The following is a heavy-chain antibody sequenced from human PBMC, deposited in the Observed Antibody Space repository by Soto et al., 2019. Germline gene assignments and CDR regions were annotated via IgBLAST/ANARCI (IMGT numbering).Heavy chain of an antibody. CDR2: IDPSDSYT. V-gene: IGHV5-10-1*01. J-gene: IGHJ6*02. D-gene: IGHD5-18*01. CDR1: GYSFTSYW. Sequence: EVQLVQSGAEVKKPGESLRISCKGSGYSFTSYWIDWVRQMPGKGLEWMGRIDPSDSYTNYSPSFQGHVTISADKSISTAYLQWSSLQASDTAMYYCARTSMQSRGYSYGHGGMDVWGQGTTVTVSS. CDR3: ARTSMQSRGYSYGHGGMDV.